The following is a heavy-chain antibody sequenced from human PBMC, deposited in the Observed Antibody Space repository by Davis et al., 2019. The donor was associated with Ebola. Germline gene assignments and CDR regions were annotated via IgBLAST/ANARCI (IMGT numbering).Heavy chain of an antibody. J-gene: IGHJ6*02. Sequence: LETLSLTCTVSGGSISSSSYYWGWIRQPPGKGLEWIGSIYYSGSTYYNPSLKSRVTISVDTSKNQFSLKLSSVTAADTAVYYCARNGGGVVVPAAHPRYYYGMDVWGQGTTVTVSS. CDR3: ARNGGGVVVPAAHPRYYYGMDV. CDR1: GGSISSSSYY. CDR2: IYYSGST. V-gene: IGHV4-39*01. D-gene: IGHD2-2*01.